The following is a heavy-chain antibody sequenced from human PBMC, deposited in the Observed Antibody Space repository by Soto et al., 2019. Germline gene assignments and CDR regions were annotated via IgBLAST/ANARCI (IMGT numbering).Heavy chain of an antibody. CDR2: ISYDGSNK. J-gene: IGHJ6*02. Sequence: GGSLRLSCAASGFTFSSYGMHWVRQAPGKGLEWVAVISYDGSNKYYADSVKGRFTISRDNSKNTLYLQMNSLRAEDTAVYYCAKGRVLRYFDWTPSRLGYYYYGMDVWGQGTTVTVSS. V-gene: IGHV3-30*18. D-gene: IGHD3-9*01. CDR3: AKGRVLRYFDWTPSRLGYYYYGMDV. CDR1: GFTFSSYG.